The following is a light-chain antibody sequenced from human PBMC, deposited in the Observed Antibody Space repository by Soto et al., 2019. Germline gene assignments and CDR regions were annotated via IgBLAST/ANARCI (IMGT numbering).Light chain of an antibody. V-gene: IGKV3-15*01. J-gene: IGKJ5*01. CDR2: GAS. CDR3: QHYNNWPIT. Sequence: EIVLTQSRDTLCVSPGERAPLSGRASQSVSSNSAWYQQKPGQAPRLLISGASTRATGIPARFSGSGSGTDFTLTISSLQAADFAVYHCQHYNNWPITFCQGTRLEI. CDR1: QSVSSN.